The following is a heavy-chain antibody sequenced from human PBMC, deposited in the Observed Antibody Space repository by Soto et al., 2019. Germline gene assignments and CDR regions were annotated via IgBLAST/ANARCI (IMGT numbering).Heavy chain of an antibody. CDR2: INNDGSNT. J-gene: IGHJ6*02. CDR1: GFTFSTYW. D-gene: IGHD1-7*01. V-gene: IGHV3-74*01. Sequence: EVQLVESGGGLVQPGGSLRLSCAASGFTFSTYWMHWVRQPPGKGLVWVSRINNDGSNTAYADSVKGRFTISRDNAQSTLYLRMNSLRAEDTAVYYCARDPLIGTTDYGLDVWGQGTTVSVSS. CDR3: ARDPLIGTTDYGLDV.